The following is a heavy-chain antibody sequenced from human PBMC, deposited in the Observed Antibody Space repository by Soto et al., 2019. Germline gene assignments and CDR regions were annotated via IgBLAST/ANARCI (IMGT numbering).Heavy chain of an antibody. D-gene: IGHD5-12*01. CDR1: GFTFSSYA. CDR2: ISGSGGST. V-gene: IGHV3-23*01. J-gene: IGHJ4*02. Sequence: EVQLLESGGGLVQPGGSLRLSCAASGFTFSSYATSWVRQAPGKGLEWVSAISGSGGSTYYADSVKGRFTISRDNSKNTLYLQMNSLRAEDTAVYYCATPGAWLRSPPDYWGQGTLVTVSS. CDR3: ATPGAWLRSPPDY.